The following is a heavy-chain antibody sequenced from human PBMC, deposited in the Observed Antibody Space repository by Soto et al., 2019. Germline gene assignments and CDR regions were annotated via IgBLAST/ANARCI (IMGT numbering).Heavy chain of an antibody. CDR2: IYYSGST. J-gene: IGHJ4*02. V-gene: IGHV4-31*03. D-gene: IGHD3-10*01. CDR3: ARSPYYYGSGSYYNRPFDF. Sequence: TRCLTCTVSGCSISSGAYYWIWIRQHPGKGLEWIGNIYYSGSTYYNPSLKSRVTISVDTSKNQFSLKLSSMTAADTAVYYCARSPYYYGSGSYYNRPFDFWGQGTLVT. CDR1: GCSISSGAYY.